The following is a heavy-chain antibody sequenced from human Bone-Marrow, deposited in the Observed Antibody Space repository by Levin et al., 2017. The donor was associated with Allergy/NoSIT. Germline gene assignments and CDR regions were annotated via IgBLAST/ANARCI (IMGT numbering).Heavy chain of an antibody. D-gene: IGHD6-13*01. V-gene: IGHV3-23*01. CDR1: RFTFNTYA. CDR2: ISGAAGRT. Sequence: AGGSLRLSCTDSRFTFNTYAMSWVRQAPGKGLEWVSAISGAAGRTHYADSVKGRFTISRDNSKNTLYLELSSLRAEDTAVYYCASFAAGSLYYGLDVWGQGTTVTVSS. CDR3: ASFAAGSLYYGLDV. J-gene: IGHJ6*02.